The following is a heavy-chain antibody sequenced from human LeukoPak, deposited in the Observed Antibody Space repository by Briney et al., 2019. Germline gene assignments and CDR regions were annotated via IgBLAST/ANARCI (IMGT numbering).Heavy chain of an antibody. V-gene: IGHV4-4*07. CDR1: GGSISSYY. J-gene: IGHJ4*02. CDR3: ARDGSGSYPSLYFDY. Sequence: SETLSLTCTVSGGSISSYYWSWLRQPAGKGLEWIGRIYTSGSTDYNPSLKSRVTMSVDTSKNQFSLKLSSVTAADTAVYYCARDGSGSYPSLYFDYGGQGTLVTVSA. CDR2: IYTSGST. D-gene: IGHD1-26*01.